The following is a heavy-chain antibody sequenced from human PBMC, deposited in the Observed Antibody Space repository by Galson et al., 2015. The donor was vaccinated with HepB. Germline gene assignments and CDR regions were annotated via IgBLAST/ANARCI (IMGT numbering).Heavy chain of an antibody. D-gene: IGHD3-22*01. Sequence: SVKVSCKASGYTFTSYAMNWVRQAPGQGLEWMGWINTNTGNPTYAQGFTGRFVFSLDTSVSTAYLQISSLKAEDTAVYYCARTKYYYDSSGYYYVLDYWGQGTLVTVSS. CDR1: GYTFTSYA. V-gene: IGHV7-4-1*02. CDR2: INTNTGNP. CDR3: ARTKYYYDSSGYYYVLDY. J-gene: IGHJ4*02.